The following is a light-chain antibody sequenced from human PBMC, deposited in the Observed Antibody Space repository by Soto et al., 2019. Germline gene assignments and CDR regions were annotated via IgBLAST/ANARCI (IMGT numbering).Light chain of an antibody. CDR1: QSVNSN. Sequence: EIVMTQSPATLSVSPGERVTLSCRASQSVNSNLAWYQQKPGQAPRLLIYGASTRATGFPARFSGSRSGTEFTLTISSLHSEDFADYYCQPYNNWPRTFGQGTKVDIK. CDR2: GAS. CDR3: QPYNNWPRT. V-gene: IGKV3-15*01. J-gene: IGKJ1*01.